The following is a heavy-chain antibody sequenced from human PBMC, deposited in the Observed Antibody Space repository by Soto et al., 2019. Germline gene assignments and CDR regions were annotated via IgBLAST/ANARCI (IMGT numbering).Heavy chain of an antibody. CDR1: GYTFSNDA. J-gene: IGHJ6*02. Sequence: QVQLVQSGAEVKKPGASVKVSCKASGYTFSNDATHRVRQAPGQRLEWMGWINAGNGKTKYSQNFQGRVTITRDTSASTAYMELSSLRSEDTAVYYCANNGDYYYYGMDVWGQGTTVTVSS. CDR3: ANNGDYYYYGMDV. CDR2: INAGNGKT. V-gene: IGHV1-3*01. D-gene: IGHD4-17*01.